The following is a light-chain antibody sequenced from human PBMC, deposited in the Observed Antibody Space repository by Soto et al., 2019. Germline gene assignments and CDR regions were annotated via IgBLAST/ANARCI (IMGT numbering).Light chain of an antibody. V-gene: IGKV3-20*01. CDR3: QQYGSSIT. CDR1: RPVSSNF. J-gene: IGKJ5*01. Sequence: ELVLPRSPGTLSLSPGESATVSCRASRPVSSNFLAWYQQKPGQAPRLLIYGVSSRASGIPDRFFGSGSGTDFTLTINRLEPEDFAVYYCQQYGSSITFGQGTRLEI. CDR2: GVS.